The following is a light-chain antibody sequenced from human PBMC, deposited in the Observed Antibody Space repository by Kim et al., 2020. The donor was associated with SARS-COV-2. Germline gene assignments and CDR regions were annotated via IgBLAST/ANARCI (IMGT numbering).Light chain of an antibody. V-gene: IGKV1-17*01. CDR2: GAS. J-gene: IGKJ5*01. CDR1: QDIRND. CDR3: LQHNTYPIT. Sequence: ASVGDRVTSTCRASQDIRNDLGWYQQNPGRAPQRLIYGASSLQSGVPSRFSGSGSGTEFTLTISSLQPEDFATYFFLQHNTYPITFCQGTRLEIK.